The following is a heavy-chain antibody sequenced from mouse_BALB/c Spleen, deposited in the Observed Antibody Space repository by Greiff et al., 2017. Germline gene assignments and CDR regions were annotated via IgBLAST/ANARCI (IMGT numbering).Heavy chain of an antibody. J-gene: IGHJ2*01. CDR2: ISSGSSTI. CDR3: ATEEDGNSADY. D-gene: IGHD2-1*01. V-gene: IGHV5-17*02. CDR1: GFTFSSFG. Sequence: DVKLVESGGGLVQPGGSRKLSCAASGFTFSSFGMHWVRQAPEKGLEWVAYISSGSSTIYYADTVKGRFTISRDNPKNTLFLQMTSLRSEDTAMYYCATEEDGNSADYWGQGTTLTVSS.